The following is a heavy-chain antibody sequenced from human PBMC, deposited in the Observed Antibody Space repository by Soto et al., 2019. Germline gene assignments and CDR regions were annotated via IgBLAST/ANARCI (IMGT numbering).Heavy chain of an antibody. CDR3: ARGLDS. V-gene: IGHV1-3*01. D-gene: IGHD2-21*01. CDR2: INGGNGKT. CDR1: GYTFIRNA. J-gene: IGHJ5*01. Sequence: ASVKVSCKASGYTFIRNAMHWVRQAPGQALEWMGWINGGNGKTKYSQKFKGRVTITSDTSVNIAYMELSSLRSEDTAVYYCARGLDSWGQGTLVTVSS.